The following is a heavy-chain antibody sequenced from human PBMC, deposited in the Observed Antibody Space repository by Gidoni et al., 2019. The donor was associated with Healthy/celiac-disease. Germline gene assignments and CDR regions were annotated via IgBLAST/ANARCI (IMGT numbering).Heavy chain of an antibody. J-gene: IGHJ3*02. CDR1: GFTFDDYA. D-gene: IGHD1-1*01. V-gene: IGHV3-9*01. CDR2: ISWNSGSI. Sequence: DVQLVESGGGLVQPGRSLRLSCAASGFTFDDYAMHWVRQAPGKGLEWVSGISWNSGSIGYADSVKGRFTISRDNAKNSLYLQMNSLRAEDTALYYCAKDNESDLDIRSFDIWGQGTMVTVSS. CDR3: AKDNESDLDIRSFDI.